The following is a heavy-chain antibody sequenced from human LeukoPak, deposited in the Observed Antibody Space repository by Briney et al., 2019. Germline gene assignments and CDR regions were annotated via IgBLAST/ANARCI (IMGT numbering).Heavy chain of an antibody. CDR3: AKDMTPVGLNYFDY. D-gene: IGHD4-23*01. J-gene: IGHJ4*02. CDR1: GFTFSNYG. Sequence: QSGGSLRLSCAASGFTFSNYGMSWVRQAPGKGLEWVSAISGSGISTYYADSVKGHFTISRDNAKNTLYLQMNSLRAEDTAIYYCAKDMTPVGLNYFDYWGQGTLVTVSS. V-gene: IGHV3-23*01. CDR2: ISGSGIST.